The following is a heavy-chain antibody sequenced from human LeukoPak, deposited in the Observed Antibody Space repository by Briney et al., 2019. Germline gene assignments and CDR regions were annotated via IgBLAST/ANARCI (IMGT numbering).Heavy chain of an antibody. CDR2: IIPIFGTA. D-gene: IGHD6-19*01. CDR3: ARGRMAGTYVFDY. Sequence: ASVKVSCKASGDTFSSYAISWVRQAPGQGLGWMGGIIPIFGTANYAQKFQGRVTITADESTSTAYMELSSLRSEDTAVYYCARGRMAGTYVFDYWGQGTPVTVSS. CDR1: GDTFSSYA. V-gene: IGHV1-69*13. J-gene: IGHJ4*02.